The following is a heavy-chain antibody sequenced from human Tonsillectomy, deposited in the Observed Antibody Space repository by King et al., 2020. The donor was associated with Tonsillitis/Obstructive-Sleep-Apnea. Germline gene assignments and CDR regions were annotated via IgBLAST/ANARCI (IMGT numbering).Heavy chain of an antibody. CDR3: ARVLDYFDSRGYRACDI. D-gene: IGHD3-22*01. CDR2: IKEDGSEK. CDR1: GFTFSSYW. J-gene: IGHJ3*02. V-gene: IGHV3-7*03. Sequence: VQLVESGGGLVQPGGSLRLSCAASGFTFSSYWMSWVRQAPGKGLEWVANIKEDGSEKYYVDSVKGRFIISRDNAKNSLYLQMNSLRAEDTAVYYCARVLDYFDSRGYRACDIWGQGTMVTVSS.